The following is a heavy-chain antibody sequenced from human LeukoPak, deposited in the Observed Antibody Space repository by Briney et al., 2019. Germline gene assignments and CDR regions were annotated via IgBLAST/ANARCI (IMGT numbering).Heavy chain of an antibody. J-gene: IGHJ4*02. CDR1: GGSISSGCYY. CDR2: IYHSGST. D-gene: IGHD2-21*02. Sequence: SETLSLTCTVSGGSISSGCYYWSWIRQPPGKGLEWIGSIYHSGSTYYNPSLKSRVTISVDTSKNQFSLKLSSETAADTAVYYCARLAYCGGDSYAGFDYWGQGTLVTVSS. V-gene: IGHV4-39*07. CDR3: ARLAYCGGDSYAGFDY.